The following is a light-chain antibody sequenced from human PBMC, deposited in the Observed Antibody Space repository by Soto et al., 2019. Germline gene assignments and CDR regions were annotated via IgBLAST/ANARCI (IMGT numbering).Light chain of an antibody. CDR2: GAS. Sequence: VLTQSPGTLSLSTGERATLSCRASQIVTGILAWYQHKSGQAPRLLIAGASSRATGIPDRFSGSGSGTDFTLTISSLQSEDFAVYYCQQYNDSPTFGQGTKVDIK. CDR1: QIVTGI. J-gene: IGKJ1*01. CDR3: QQYNDSPT. V-gene: IGKV3D-15*01.